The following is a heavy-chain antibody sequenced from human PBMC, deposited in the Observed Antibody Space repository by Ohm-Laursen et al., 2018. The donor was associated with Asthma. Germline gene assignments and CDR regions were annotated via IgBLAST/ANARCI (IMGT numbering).Heavy chain of an antibody. CDR1: GFTFSTSG. CDR2: ISYDGSYK. J-gene: IGHJ3*02. D-gene: IGHD2-21*02. CDR3: ARRDFSGGDPSAAFDI. V-gene: IGHV3-30*03. Sequence: SLRLSCSASGFTFSTSGMHWVRQAPGKGLFWVAVISYDGSYKNYADSVKGRFTISRDNSMHTLYLQMDSLRAEDTAVYYCARRDFSGGDPSAAFDIWGQGTMVTVSS.